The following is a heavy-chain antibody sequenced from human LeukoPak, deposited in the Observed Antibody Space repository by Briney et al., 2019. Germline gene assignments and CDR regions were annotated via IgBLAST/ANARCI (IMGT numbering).Heavy chain of an antibody. CDR2: LSGSGGTS. V-gene: IGHV3-23*01. Sequence: GGSLRLSCAGSGFTFSSYAMSWVRQAPGKGLEWVSALSGSGGTSYYADSVKGRFTISRDNSKNTLYLQMSSLRADDTAVYYCAKDLGHYYYYMDVWGKGTTVTISS. CDR3: AKDLGHYYYYMDV. CDR1: GFTFSSYA. J-gene: IGHJ6*03.